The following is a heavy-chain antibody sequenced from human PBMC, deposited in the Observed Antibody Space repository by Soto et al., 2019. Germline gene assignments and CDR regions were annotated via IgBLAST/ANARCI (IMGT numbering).Heavy chain of an antibody. CDR1: GFTFSSYA. CDR2: ISGGGGST. D-gene: IGHD5-18*01. Sequence: PGGSLRLSCAASGFTFSSYAMNWVRQAPGKGLEWVSGISGGGGSTYYADSVKGRFTISRDNSKNTLSLQMNSLRAEDTAVYYCAKDSKSFGYGLYDYWGQGTLVTVSS. V-gene: IGHV3-23*01. CDR3: AKDSKSFGYGLYDY. J-gene: IGHJ4*02.